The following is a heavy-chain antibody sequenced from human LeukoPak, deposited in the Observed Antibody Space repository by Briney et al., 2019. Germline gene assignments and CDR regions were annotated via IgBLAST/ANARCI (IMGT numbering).Heavy chain of an antibody. V-gene: IGHV3-33*01. J-gene: IGHJ4*02. CDR2: IWYDGSNK. D-gene: IGHD3-22*01. Sequence: GGSLRLSCAASGFTFSSYGMHWVRQAPGKGLEWVAVIWYDGSNKYYAGSVKGRFTISRDNSKNTLYLQMNSLRAEDTAVYYCASDSSGYYYFDYWGQGTLVTVSS. CDR1: GFTFSSYG. CDR3: ASDSSGYYYFDY.